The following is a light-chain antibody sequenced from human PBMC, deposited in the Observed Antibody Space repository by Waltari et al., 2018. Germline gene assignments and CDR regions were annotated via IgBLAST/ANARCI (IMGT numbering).Light chain of an antibody. Sequence: DIVMTQSPLSLPVTPGEPASISFRSSQSLLHSNGYIYLDWYLQNPGQSPQLLIYLGSNRASGVPDRFSGSESGTDFTLKISRVEAEDVGVYYCMQALQIPWTFGQGTKVEIK. V-gene: IGKV2-28*01. CDR2: LGS. J-gene: IGKJ1*01. CDR3: MQALQIPWT. CDR1: QSLLHSNGYIY.